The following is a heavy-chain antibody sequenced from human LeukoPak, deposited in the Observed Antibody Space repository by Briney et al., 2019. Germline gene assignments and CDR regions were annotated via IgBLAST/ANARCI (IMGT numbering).Heavy chain of an antibody. V-gene: IGHV3-33*01. CDR2: IWYDGSNK. CDR3: ARGNSSSWDYFDY. Sequence: PGRSLRLSCAASGFTISSYGMHWVRQAPGKGLEWVAVIWYDGSNKYYADSVKGLFTISRDNSKYTLYLQMNSLRAEDTAVYYCARGNSSSWDYFDYWGQGTLVTVSS. J-gene: IGHJ4*02. CDR1: GFTISSYG. D-gene: IGHD6-13*01.